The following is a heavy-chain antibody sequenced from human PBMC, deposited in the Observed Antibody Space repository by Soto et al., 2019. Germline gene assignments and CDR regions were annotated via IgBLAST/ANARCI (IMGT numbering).Heavy chain of an antibody. CDR1: GFTFDDYG. CDR3: ASGGDTMVPTLPHDY. V-gene: IGHV3-20*04. D-gene: IGHD3-10*01. J-gene: IGHJ4*02. CDR2: INWNGGST. Sequence: GGSLRLSCAASGFTFDDYGMSWVRQAPGKGLEWVSGINWNGGSTGYADSVKGRFTISRDNAKNSLYLQMNSLRAEDTALYYCASGGDTMVPTLPHDYWGQGTLVTVSS.